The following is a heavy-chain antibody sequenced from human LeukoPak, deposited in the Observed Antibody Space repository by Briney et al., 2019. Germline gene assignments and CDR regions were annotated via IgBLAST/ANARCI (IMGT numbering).Heavy chain of an antibody. CDR1: GLTFSNAW. J-gene: IGHJ4*02. Sequence: PGGSLRLSCAASGLTFSNAWMSWVSQAPGKWLEWVGRIKSKNDGGTTDYAAPVKGRFTISRDDSKNMMYLQMNSLKIDDTAVYFCTTAPASVDYWGRGTLITVSS. V-gene: IGHV3-15*01. CDR2: IKSKNDGGTT. CDR3: TTAPASVDY.